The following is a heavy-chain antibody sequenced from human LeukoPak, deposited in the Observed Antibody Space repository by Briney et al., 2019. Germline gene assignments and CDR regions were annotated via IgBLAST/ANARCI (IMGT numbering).Heavy chain of an antibody. CDR2: RRYDGSNK. D-gene: IGHD6-13*01. CDR1: GFTFSSYG. V-gene: IGHV3-30*02. CDR3: AKDKMWQQPGYPYYFDY. J-gene: IGHJ4*02. Sequence: GGSLRLSCAASGFTFSSYGMHGVREAPGKGLDWVALRRYDGSNKYYADSVKGRFTISRDNSKNTLYLQMNSLRAEDTAVYYCAKDKMWQQPGYPYYFDYWGQGTLVTVAS.